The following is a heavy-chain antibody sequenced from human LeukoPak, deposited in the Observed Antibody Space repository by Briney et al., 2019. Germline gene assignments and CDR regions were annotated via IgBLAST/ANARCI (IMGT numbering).Heavy chain of an antibody. Sequence: ASVKVSCKASGYTFTGYYMHWVRQAPGQGLEWMGWINPNSGGTNYAQKFQGRVTMTRDTSISTAYMELSRLRSDDTAVYYCARSRTHTAARPNWFDPWGQGTLVTVSS. CDR1: GYTFTGYY. J-gene: IGHJ5*02. CDR3: ARSRTHTAARPNWFDP. CDR2: INPNSGGT. D-gene: IGHD6-6*01. V-gene: IGHV1-2*02.